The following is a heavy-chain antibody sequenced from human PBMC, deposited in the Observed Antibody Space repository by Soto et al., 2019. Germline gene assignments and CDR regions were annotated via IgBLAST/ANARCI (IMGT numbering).Heavy chain of an antibody. D-gene: IGHD3-3*01. J-gene: IGHJ6*02. CDR2: IIPIFGTA. CDR1: GGTFSSYA. CDR3: ARFLPYYDFWRGNREICYGIDV. Sequence: QVQLVQSGAEVKKPGSSVKVSCKASGGTFSSYAISWVRQAPGQGLEWMGGIIPIFGTANYAQKFQGRVTITADESTSTAYMELSSLRSEDTAVYYCARFLPYYDFWRGNREICYGIDVWGQGTTVTLSS. V-gene: IGHV1-69*12.